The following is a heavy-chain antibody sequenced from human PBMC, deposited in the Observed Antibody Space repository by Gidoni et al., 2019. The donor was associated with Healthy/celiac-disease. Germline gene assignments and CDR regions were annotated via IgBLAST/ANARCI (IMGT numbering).Heavy chain of an antibody. J-gene: IGHJ4*02. CDR1: GFTFSSYA. CDR2: ISGSGGST. V-gene: IGHV3-23*01. D-gene: IGHD4-17*01. CDR3: AYMTTVTTSSFDY. Sequence: EVQLLESGGGLVQPGGSLRLSCAASGFTFSSYAMSWVRQAPGKGLEWVSAISGSGGSTYYADSVKGRFTISRDNSKNTLYLQMNSLRAEDTAVYYCAYMTTVTTSSFDYWGQGTLVTVSS.